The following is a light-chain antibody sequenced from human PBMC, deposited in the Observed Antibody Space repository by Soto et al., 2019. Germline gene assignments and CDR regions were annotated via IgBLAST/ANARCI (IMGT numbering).Light chain of an antibody. CDR3: QQCNSYPWT. V-gene: IGKV1-5*01. Sequence: IQLTQSPSTLSASVGDRFTITCRARQSINIWLAWYQQKPGKAPELLISDASSLESGVPSRFSGSGSGTEFTLTISSLQPDDFATYYCQQCNSYPWTFGQGTKVDIK. J-gene: IGKJ1*01. CDR2: DAS. CDR1: QSINIW.